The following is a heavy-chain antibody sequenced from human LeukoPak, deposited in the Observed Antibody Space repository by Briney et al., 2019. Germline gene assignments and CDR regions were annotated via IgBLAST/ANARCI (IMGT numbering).Heavy chain of an antibody. Sequence: SETLSLTCADYGGSFSGYYWSWIRQPPGKWLEWIGEINHSGSTNYNPSLKSRVTISVDTSKNQFSLKLSSVTAADTAVYYCARHSHVLLWFGELSDWFDPWGQGTLVTVSS. J-gene: IGHJ5*02. CDR3: ARHSHVLLWFGELSDWFDP. CDR2: INHSGST. V-gene: IGHV4-34*01. CDR1: GGSFSGYY. D-gene: IGHD3-10*01.